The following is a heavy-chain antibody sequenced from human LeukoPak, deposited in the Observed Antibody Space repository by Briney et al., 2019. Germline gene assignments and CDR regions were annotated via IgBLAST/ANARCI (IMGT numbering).Heavy chain of an antibody. CDR3: ARGKYDSSGYYDY. CDR1: GGSISSYY. D-gene: IGHD3-22*01. Sequence: SETLSLTCTVSGGSISSYYGSWIRQPPGKGLEWIGYIYYSGSTNYNPSLKSRVTISVDTSKNQFSLKLSSVTAADTAVYYCARGKYDSSGYYDYWGQGTLVTVSS. J-gene: IGHJ4*02. V-gene: IGHV4-59*01. CDR2: IYYSGST.